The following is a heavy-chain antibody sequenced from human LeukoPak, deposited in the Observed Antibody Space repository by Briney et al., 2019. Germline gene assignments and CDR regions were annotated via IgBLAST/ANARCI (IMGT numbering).Heavy chain of an antibody. CDR2: IRWNSGSI. V-gene: IGHV3-9*01. D-gene: IGHD2/OR15-2a*01. CDR3: AKDISSSILTTFIDY. CDR1: GFSFDDYA. Sequence: GGSLRLSCPTSGFSFDDYAMHWVRQAPGKGLEWASGIRWNSGSIAYVDSVKGRFTISRDNAKNSLYLQMNSLRPEDTALYYCAKDISSSILTTFIDYWGQGTLVTVSS. J-gene: IGHJ4*02.